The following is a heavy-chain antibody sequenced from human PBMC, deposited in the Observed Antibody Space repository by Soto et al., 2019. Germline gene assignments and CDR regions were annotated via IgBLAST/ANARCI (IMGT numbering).Heavy chain of an antibody. V-gene: IGHV3-21*01. CDR3: AREIAVAGTPLDY. CDR1: GFTFSSYG. Sequence: EVQLVESGGGLVKPGGSLRLSCAASGFTFSSYGMNWVRQAPGQGLEWVSSISSSSSYIYYADSVKSRFTISRDNAKNSLYLQMNTLRAEDTAVYYCAREIAVAGTPLDYWGQGTLVIVSP. J-gene: IGHJ4*02. D-gene: IGHD6-19*01. CDR2: ISSSSSYI.